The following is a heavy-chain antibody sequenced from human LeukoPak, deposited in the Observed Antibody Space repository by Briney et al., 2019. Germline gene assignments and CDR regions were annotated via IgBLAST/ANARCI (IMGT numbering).Heavy chain of an antibody. D-gene: IGHD2-2*01. CDR3: ASETRAQAFDY. CDR1: GGTFSSYA. Sequence: ASVKVSCKASGGTFSSYAISWVRQAPGQGLEWMGGIVPIFGTANYAQKFQGRVTITADESTSTAYMELSSLRSEDTAVYYCASETRAQAFDYWGQGTLVTVSS. J-gene: IGHJ4*02. V-gene: IGHV1-69*13. CDR2: IVPIFGTA.